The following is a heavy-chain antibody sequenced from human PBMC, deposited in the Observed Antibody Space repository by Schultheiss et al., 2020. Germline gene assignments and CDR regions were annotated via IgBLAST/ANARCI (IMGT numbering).Heavy chain of an antibody. V-gene: IGHV4-4*07. CDR1: GGSFSGYY. Sequence: SETLSLTCAVYGGSFSGYYWTWIRQSAGKGLEWIGRFHSSGSSNYNPSLKSRLTMSVDTSRNQFSLKLTSVTAADTAVYYCARDLFGGVWFDPWGQGTLVTVSS. D-gene: IGHD2-21*01. CDR2: FHSSGSS. J-gene: IGHJ5*02. CDR3: ARDLFGGVWFDP.